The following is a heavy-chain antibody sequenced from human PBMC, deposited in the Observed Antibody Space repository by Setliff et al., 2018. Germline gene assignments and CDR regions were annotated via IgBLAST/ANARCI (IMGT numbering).Heavy chain of an antibody. V-gene: IGHV1-69*13. CDR1: GGTFSSYA. CDR3: ARDMIVDFIRGGGWFDP. J-gene: IGHJ5*02. Sequence: SVKVSCKASGGTFSSYAISWVRQAPGQGLEWMGGIIPIFGTANYAQKFQGRVTITADESTSTAYMELSSLRSEGTAVYYCARDMIVDFIRGGGWFDPWGQGTLVTVSS. CDR2: IIPIFGTA. D-gene: IGHD3-22*01.